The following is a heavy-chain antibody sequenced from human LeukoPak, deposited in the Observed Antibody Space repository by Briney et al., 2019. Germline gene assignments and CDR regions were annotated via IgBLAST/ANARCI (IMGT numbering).Heavy chain of an antibody. CDR2: MNSDGSTT. J-gene: IGHJ4*02. CDR1: GFTFSRDW. Sequence: GGSLRLSCAASGFTFSRDWMHWVRQAPGKGLVWVSRMNSDGSTTNYADSVKGRFTISRDNAKNTLYLQMNSLRAEDTAVYYCARRYCSTTTCDAFDYWGQGTLVTVSS. V-gene: IGHV3-74*01. D-gene: IGHD2-2*01. CDR3: ARRYCSTTTCDAFDY.